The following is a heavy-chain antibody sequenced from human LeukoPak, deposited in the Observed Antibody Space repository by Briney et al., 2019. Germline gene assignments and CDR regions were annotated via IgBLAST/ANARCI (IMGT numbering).Heavy chain of an antibody. CDR1: GGSISSYY. CDR3: ARHSSGDFDY. Sequence: PSETLSLTCTVSGGSISSYYWSWIRQPPGKGLEWIGYIYYSGSTYYNPSLKSRVTISVDTSKNQFSLKLSSVTAADTAVYYCARHSSGDFDYWGQGTLVTVSS. J-gene: IGHJ4*02. CDR2: IYYSGST. V-gene: IGHV4-59*08.